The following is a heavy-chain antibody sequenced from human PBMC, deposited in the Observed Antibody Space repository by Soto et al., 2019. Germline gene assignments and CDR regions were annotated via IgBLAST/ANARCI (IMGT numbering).Heavy chain of an antibody. Sequence: SVKVSCKASGFTFTSSAVQWVRQARGQRLEWIGWIVVGSGNTNYAQKFQERVTITRDMSTSTAYMELSSLRSEDTAVYYCAALGPSRSWIDYCGKGTLVTVSS. D-gene: IGHD6-13*01. J-gene: IGHJ4*02. CDR2: IVVGSGNT. CDR3: AALGPSRSWIDY. CDR1: GFTFTSSA. V-gene: IGHV1-58*01.